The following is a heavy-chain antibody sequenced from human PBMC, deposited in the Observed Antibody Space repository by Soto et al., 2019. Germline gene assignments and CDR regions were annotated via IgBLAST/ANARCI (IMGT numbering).Heavy chain of an antibody. J-gene: IGHJ3*02. CDR3: AKGGYCSGGSCYPWDAFDI. Sequence: GGSLRLSCAASGFTSDDYAMHWVRQAPGKGLEWVSGISWNSGSIGYADSVKGRFTISRDNAKNSLYLQMNSLRAEDTALYYCAKGGYCSGGSCYPWDAFDIWGQGTMVTVSS. V-gene: IGHV3-9*02. CDR2: ISWNSGSI. CDR1: GFTSDDYA. D-gene: IGHD2-15*01.